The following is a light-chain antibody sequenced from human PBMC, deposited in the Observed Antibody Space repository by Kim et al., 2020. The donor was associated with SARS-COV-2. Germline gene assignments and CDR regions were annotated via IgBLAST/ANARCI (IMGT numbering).Light chain of an antibody. CDR3: GTWDSSLSAVV. V-gene: IGLV1-51*01. J-gene: IGLJ2*01. CDR2: DNN. CDR1: SSNIVKNY. Sequence: GQKVTISCSGSSSNIVKNYVSWYQQHPTTAPKLLIYDNNERPSGIPDRFSGSKSGTSATLGITGLQTGDEADYYCGTWDSSLSAVVFGGGTQLTVL.